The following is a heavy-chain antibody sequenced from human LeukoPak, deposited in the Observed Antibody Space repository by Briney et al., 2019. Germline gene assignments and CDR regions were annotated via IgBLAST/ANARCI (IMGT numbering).Heavy chain of an antibody. CDR2: IRYDGNIK. CDR1: GFTFSSYD. V-gene: IGHV3-30*02. D-gene: IGHD3-22*01. J-gene: IGHJ4*02. Sequence: GGSLRLSCAASGFTFSSYDMHWVRQAPGKGLEWVAFIRYDGNIKYFAESVKGRFTISSDTSKNTLYLQMNSLRAEDTAVYYCAKGRYYDSSGYPIDYWGQGTLVTVSS. CDR3: AKGRYYDSSGYPIDY.